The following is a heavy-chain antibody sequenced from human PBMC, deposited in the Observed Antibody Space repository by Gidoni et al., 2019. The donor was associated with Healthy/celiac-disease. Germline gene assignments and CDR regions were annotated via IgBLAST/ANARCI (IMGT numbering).Heavy chain of an antibody. Sequence: EVQLVESGGGLVKPGGSLRLSCAASGFTFSSYSMNWVRQAPGKGLEWVSCISTDSTDISYADSVKGRFTISRDNAKNSLYLQMNSLRAEDTAVYYCARQLVAVTSFFINWGQGTLVTVSS. CDR1: GFTFSSYS. J-gene: IGHJ4*02. CDR3: ARQLVAVTSFFIN. CDR2: ISTDSTDI. D-gene: IGHD6-19*01. V-gene: IGHV3-21*01.